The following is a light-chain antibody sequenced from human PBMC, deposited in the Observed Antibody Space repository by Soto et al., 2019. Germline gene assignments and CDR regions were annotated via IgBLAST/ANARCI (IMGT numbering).Light chain of an antibody. CDR3: QHGAPCPAAGR. CDR2: DAS. V-gene: IGKV3-11*01. Sequence: CRISPSVSTSLAWYQHTPGQAPRLLIHDASHRATGIPARFSGSWSGTDFAFDISLLSPEYCSAYLPQHGAPCPAAGRLGGGTKVDIK. CDR1: PSVSTS. J-gene: IGKJ4*02.